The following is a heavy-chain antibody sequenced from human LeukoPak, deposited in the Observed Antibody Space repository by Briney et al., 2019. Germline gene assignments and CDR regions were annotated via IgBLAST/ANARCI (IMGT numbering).Heavy chain of an antibody. Sequence: GGSLRLSCAASGFTFSRYGMSWVRQAPGKGLEWVSAISGSGGSTFYADSVKGRFTISRDNSKNTLYLQMNSLRAEDTAVYYCARLFFGSSHYFDYWGQGTLVTVSS. V-gene: IGHV3-23*01. D-gene: IGHD3-3*01. J-gene: IGHJ4*01. CDR3: ARLFFGSSHYFDY. CDR2: ISGSGGST. CDR1: GFTFSRYG.